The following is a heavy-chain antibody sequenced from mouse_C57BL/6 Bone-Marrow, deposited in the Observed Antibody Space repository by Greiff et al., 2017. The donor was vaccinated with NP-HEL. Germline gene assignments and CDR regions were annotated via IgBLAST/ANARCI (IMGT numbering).Heavy chain of an antibody. CDR2: INPSSGYT. V-gene: IGHV1-4*01. CDR3: ARGSFAWFAY. Sequence: QVQLKQSGAELARPGASVKMSCKASGYTFTSYTMHWVKQRPGQGLEWIGYINPSSGYTKYNQKFKDKATLTADKSSSTAYMQLSSLTSEDSAVYYCARGSFAWFAYWGQGTLVTVSA. J-gene: IGHJ3*01. CDR1: GYTFTSYT.